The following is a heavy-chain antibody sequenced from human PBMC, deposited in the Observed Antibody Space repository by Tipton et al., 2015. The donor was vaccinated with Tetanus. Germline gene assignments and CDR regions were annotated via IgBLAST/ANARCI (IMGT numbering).Heavy chain of an antibody. J-gene: IGHJ2*01. CDR1: DGSTRGFY. CDR3: ARERIRLIGEVIFRFFDL. V-gene: IGHV4-4*07. D-gene: IGHD3-3*02. CDR2: IYGSGSGST. Sequence: TLSLTCTVSDGSTRGFYWAWIRQSAVKGLEWIGRIYGSGSGSTIYNPSLKSRVAMSMDTSRNQFFLTLTSVTVADTAVYYCARERIRLIGEVIFRFFDLWGRGTLVTVSS.